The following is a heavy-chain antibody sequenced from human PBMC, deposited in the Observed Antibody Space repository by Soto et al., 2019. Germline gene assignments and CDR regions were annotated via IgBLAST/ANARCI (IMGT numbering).Heavy chain of an antibody. CDR2: IIPIFGTA. Sequence: QVQLVQSGAEVKKPGSSVKVSCKASGGTFSSYAISWVRQAPGQGLEWMGGIIPIFGTAIYAQKSQGRVTIAATEXXSXAYXELSSLRSEDTAVYYSARSIPSDQSSGYYNAPIDSWGQGTLVTVSS. D-gene: IGHD3-22*01. J-gene: IGHJ4*02. CDR1: GGTFSSYA. V-gene: IGHV1-69*12. CDR3: ARSIPSDQSSGYYNAPIDS.